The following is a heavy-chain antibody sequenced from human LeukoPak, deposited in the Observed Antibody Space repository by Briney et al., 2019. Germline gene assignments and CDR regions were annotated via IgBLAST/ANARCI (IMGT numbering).Heavy chain of an antibody. D-gene: IGHD2-2*01. CDR1: GYTFTSYY. V-gene: IGHV1-18*04. CDR3: ARGGSIVVVPAAIDY. Sequence: GASVKVSCKASGYTFTSYYMHWVRQAPGQGLEWMGWISTYNGNTNYAQKLQGRVTMTTDTSTSTAYMELRSLRSDDTAVYYCARGGSIVVVPAAIDYWGQGTLVTVSS. J-gene: IGHJ4*02. CDR2: ISTYNGNT.